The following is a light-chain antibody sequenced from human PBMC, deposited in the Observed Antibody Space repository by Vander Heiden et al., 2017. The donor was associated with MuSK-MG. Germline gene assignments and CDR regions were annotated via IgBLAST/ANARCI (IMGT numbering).Light chain of an antibody. CDR3: QQYSDSPPYT. V-gene: IGKV1-5*03. Sequence: DIQMTQSPSTLSASVGDRVTIACRASQSISKWLAWYQQKPGKAPKLLIYKASSLYSGVPTRFSGSGSGTEFTLTISGLQPDDFATYYCQQYSDSPPYTFGQGTTLEI. J-gene: IGKJ2*01. CDR2: KAS. CDR1: QSISKW.